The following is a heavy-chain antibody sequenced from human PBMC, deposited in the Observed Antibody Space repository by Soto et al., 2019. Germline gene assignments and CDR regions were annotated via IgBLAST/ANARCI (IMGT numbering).Heavy chain of an antibody. J-gene: IGHJ6*03. CDR1: GFSLSTSGMC. CDR3: ARTYYDILTGYYYYYYMEV. V-gene: IGHV2-70*11. CDR2: IDWDDDK. D-gene: IGHD3-9*01. Sequence: SGPTLVNPTQTLTLTCTFSGFSLSTSGMCVSWIRQPPGKALEWLARIDWDDDKYYSTSLKTRLTISKDTSKNQVVLTMTNMDPVDTATYYCARTYYDILTGYYYYYYMEVWGKGTTVTVSS.